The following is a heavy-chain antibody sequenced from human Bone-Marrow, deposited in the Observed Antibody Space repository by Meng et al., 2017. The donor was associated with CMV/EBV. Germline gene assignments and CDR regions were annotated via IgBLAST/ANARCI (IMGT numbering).Heavy chain of an antibody. V-gene: IGHV4-61*01. CDR1: GGSVSSGSYY. Sequence: SETLSLTCTVSGGSVSSGSYYWSWIRQPPGKGLEWIGYIYYSGSTNYNPSLKSRVTISVDTSKNQFSLKLSSVTAADTAVYYCARGPMGGSFDPWGQGTLVTVSS. CDR3: ARGPMGGSFDP. D-gene: IGHD3-16*01. CDR2: IYYSGST. J-gene: IGHJ5*02.